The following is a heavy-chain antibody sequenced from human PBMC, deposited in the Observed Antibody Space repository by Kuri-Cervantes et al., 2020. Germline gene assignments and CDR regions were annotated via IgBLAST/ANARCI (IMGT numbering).Heavy chain of an antibody. J-gene: IGHJ6*02. V-gene: IGHV1-2*02. CDR1: GGTFTNSP. D-gene: IGHD2-15*01. Sequence: ASVKVSCKASGGTFTNSPFIWVRQAPGQGLEWIGWINPNSGGTNYAQKFQGRVTMTRDTSISTAYMELSRLRPDDTAVYYCARDLVAAAFPFYYYYYGMDVWGQGTTVTVSS. CDR2: INPNSGGT. CDR3: ARDLVAAAFPFYYYYYGMDV.